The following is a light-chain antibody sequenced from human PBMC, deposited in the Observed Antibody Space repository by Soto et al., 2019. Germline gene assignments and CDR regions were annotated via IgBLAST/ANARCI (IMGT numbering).Light chain of an antibody. V-gene: IGKV1-12*01. CDR1: QDISGW. Sequence: DIQMTQSPSSVSASVGDRVTITCRASQDISGWLAWYQQKPGRAPKLPIYAASSLQSRGPTRFAGSGSGTSFSRTIASLEPEDFATYDGRQADTFPITGGQAAGLEI. CDR2: AAS. CDR3: RQADTFPIT. J-gene: IGKJ5*01.